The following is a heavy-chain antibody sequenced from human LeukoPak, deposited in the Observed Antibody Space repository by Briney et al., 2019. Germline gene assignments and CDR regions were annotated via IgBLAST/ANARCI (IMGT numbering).Heavy chain of an antibody. D-gene: IGHD1-1*01. J-gene: IGHJ5*02. Sequence: PGGSLRLSRAASGLTFSSYAMSWVRQAPGKGLEWVSAISGSGGSTYYADSVKGWFTISRDNSKNALYLQMNSLRAEDTAVYYCAKGLQLERWFDPWGQGTLVTVSS. CDR2: ISGSGGST. CDR3: AKGLQLERWFDP. CDR1: GLTFSSYA. V-gene: IGHV3-23*01.